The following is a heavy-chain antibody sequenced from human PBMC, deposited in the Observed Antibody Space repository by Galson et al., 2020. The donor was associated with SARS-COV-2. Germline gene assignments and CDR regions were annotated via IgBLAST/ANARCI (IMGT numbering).Heavy chain of an antibody. CDR2: ISSGSSNT. Sequence: TGGSLRLSCAASGFTFSNYNMNWVRQAPGKGLEWVSYISSGSSNTYYANSVKGRFTISRDNVKNSLYLQMNSLRDEDTAVYYCTREQLVAFDYWGQGTLVTVSS. J-gene: IGHJ4*02. CDR1: GFTFSNYN. CDR3: TREQLVAFDY. D-gene: IGHD6-13*01. V-gene: IGHV3-48*02.